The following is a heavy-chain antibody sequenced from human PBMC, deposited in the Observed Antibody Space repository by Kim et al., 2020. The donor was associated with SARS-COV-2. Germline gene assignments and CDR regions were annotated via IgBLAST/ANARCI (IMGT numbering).Heavy chain of an antibody. J-gene: IGHJ3*01. CDR3: ARDLSSGYLARAFDF. V-gene: IGHV4-59*01. Sequence: SETLSLTCTVSGDLISRYYWSWIRQPPGKGLEWIGYISHSGRTTYNPSLKTRVSISIDTSKNQFSLELISVTAADTAVYYCARDLSSGYLARAFDFWGQGTWVTVSS. D-gene: IGHD3-22*01. CDR2: ISHSGRT. CDR1: GDLISRYY.